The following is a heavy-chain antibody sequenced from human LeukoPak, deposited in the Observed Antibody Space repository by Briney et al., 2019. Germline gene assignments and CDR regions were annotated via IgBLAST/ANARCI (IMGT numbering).Heavy chain of an antibody. CDR1: KFTFSDSD. J-gene: IGHJ4*02. Sequence: GGSLRLSCAASKFTFSDSDMDWVHQAPGKGLEWVSGVIWNGSRTHYTDSVKGRFIISRDNSKNTLYLQMNSLRAEDTAVYYCAKRGLGEFDYWGQGTLVTVSS. D-gene: IGHD3-16*01. CDR3: AKRGLGEFDY. CDR2: VIWNGSRT. V-gene: IGHV3-35*01.